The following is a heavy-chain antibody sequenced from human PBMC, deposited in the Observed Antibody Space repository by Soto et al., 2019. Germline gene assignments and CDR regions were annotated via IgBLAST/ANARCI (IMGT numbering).Heavy chain of an antibody. CDR3: ARGKYYDFWSAIKPDYYYYYMDA. D-gene: IGHD3-3*01. CDR2: IYYSGST. Sequence: SETLSLTCTVSGGSISSYYWSWIRQPPGKGLEWIGYIYYSGSTNYNPSLKSRVTISVDTSRNQFSLKLSSVTAADTAVYYCARGKYYDFWSAIKPDYYYYYMDALGKGTILTVS. V-gene: IGHV4-59*01. CDR1: GGSISSYY. J-gene: IGHJ6*03.